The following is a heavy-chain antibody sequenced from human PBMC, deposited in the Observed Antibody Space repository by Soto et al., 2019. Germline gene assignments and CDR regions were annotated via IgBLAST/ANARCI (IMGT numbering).Heavy chain of an antibody. D-gene: IGHD3-10*01. V-gene: IGHV1-69*01. CDR1: GGTFSSYA. J-gene: IGHJ5*02. CDR2: IIPMYGPA. CDR3: ARVTTMVREVIDTGLEP. Sequence: QVPLVQSGAEVKKPGSSVTVSCKASGGTFSSYAIHWQRQAPGQGLEWMGGIIPMYGPAKYAQRFQGRVTITAEESTTTVYMELASLTSQHTAVYYLARVTTMVREVIDTGLEPWGHGTLVSASS.